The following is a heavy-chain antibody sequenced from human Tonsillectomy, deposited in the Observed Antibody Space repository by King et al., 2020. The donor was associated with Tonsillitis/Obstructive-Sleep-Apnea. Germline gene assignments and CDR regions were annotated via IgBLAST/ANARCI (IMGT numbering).Heavy chain of an antibody. Sequence: VQLVESGGGLVKPGGSLRLSCAASGFTFSNAWMSWVRQAPGKGLEWVGRIKSKTDCGTTDYAAPVKGRFTISRDDSKNTLYLQMNSLKTEDTAVYYCTTVTMIVVVNYYYYMDVWGKGTTVTVSS. CDR2: IKSKTDCGTT. CDR1: GFTFSNAW. J-gene: IGHJ6*03. V-gene: IGHV3-15*01. CDR3: TTVTMIVVVNYYYYMDV. D-gene: IGHD3-22*01.